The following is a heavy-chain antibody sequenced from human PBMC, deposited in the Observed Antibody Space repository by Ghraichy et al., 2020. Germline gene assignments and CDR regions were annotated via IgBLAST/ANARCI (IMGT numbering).Heavy chain of an antibody. V-gene: IGHV3-30*03. CDR3: AQMATMTY. CDR2: IPYEGSNK. J-gene: IGHJ4*02. D-gene: IGHD5-24*01. Sequence: GGSLRLSCAASGFIFSSYGMHWVRQAPGKGLEWVAIIPYEGSNKYYADSVKGRFTISRDNSKNTVYLQMNSLRGEDTAVYYCAQMATMTYWGQGTLVTVSS. CDR1: GFIFSSYG.